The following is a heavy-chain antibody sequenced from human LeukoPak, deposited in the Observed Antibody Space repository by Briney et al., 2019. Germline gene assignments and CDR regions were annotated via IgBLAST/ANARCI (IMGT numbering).Heavy chain of an antibody. CDR3: VAESSPAPFYYYGMDV. Sequence: GTSVKVSCKASGFTFTSSAMQWVRQARGQRLEWIGWIVVGSGNTNYAQKFQERVTITRDMSTSTAYMELSSLRSEDTAVYYCVAESSPAPFYYYGMDVWGQGTTVTVSS. D-gene: IGHD6-6*01. CDR2: IVVGSGNT. CDR1: GFTFTSSA. J-gene: IGHJ6*02. V-gene: IGHV1-58*02.